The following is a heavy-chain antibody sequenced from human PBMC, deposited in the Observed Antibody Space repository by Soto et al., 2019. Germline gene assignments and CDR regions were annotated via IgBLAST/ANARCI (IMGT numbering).Heavy chain of an antibody. J-gene: IGHJ4*02. Sequence: ASGDVSCKASGYTFTTYYIHWVRQPPGQGLEWMGIINPSSGSTSYAQRLQGRVTITRDTSTSTVYMELSSLRSEDTAVYYCAREGVGITVYHFDYWGQGTLVTVSS. CDR2: INPSSGST. D-gene: IGHD3-10*01. CDR3: AREGVGITVYHFDY. CDR1: GYTFTTYY. V-gene: IGHV1-46*03.